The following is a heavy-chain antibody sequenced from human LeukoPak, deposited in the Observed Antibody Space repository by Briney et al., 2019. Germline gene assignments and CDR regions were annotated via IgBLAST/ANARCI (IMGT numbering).Heavy chain of an antibody. J-gene: IGHJ5*02. CDR2: IDLSGSTL. Sequence: GGSLRPSCAASGFTFSSYTMNWVRQAPGKGLEWVSYIDLSGSTLYYLESVKGRFTISRDNAKNSLYLQMNSLRAEDTAVYYCARGPPLFDPWGQGTLVAVSS. V-gene: IGHV3-48*04. CDR3: ARGPPLFDP. CDR1: GFTFSSYT.